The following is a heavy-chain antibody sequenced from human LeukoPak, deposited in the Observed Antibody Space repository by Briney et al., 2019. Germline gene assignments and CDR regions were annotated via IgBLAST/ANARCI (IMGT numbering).Heavy chain of an antibody. CDR2: IYRTGST. CDR1: GGSISSGAY. CDR3: ARLITGTTTAFDI. Sequence: PSETLSLTCTVSGGSISSGAYWGWVRQPPGKGLEWIATIYRTGSTYYNPSLESRVTMSVDTSKNQFSLKLSSVTAADTAVYYCARLITGTTTAFDIWGQGTMVTVSS. D-gene: IGHD1-7*01. J-gene: IGHJ3*02. V-gene: IGHV4-38-2*02.